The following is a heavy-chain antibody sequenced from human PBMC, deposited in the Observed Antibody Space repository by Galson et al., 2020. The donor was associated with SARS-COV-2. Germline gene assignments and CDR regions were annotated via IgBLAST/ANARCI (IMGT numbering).Heavy chain of an antibody. CDR2: ISWNSGSI. V-gene: IGHV3-9*01. Sequence: TGGSLRLSCAAPGSTFSEYSMHWVRQAPGKGLEWVPGISWNSGSIGYADSVKGRFTISRDNAKNSLYLQMNILRAEDTAWYYCVRVQLPYYDSSAYSGSFAYWGQGTLVTVSS. J-gene: IGHJ4*02. CDR3: VRVQLPYYDSSAYSGSFAY. D-gene: IGHD3-22*01. CDR1: GSTFSEYS.